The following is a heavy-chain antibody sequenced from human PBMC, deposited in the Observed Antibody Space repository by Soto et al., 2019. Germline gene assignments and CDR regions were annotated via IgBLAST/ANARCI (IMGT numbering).Heavy chain of an antibody. CDR2: IYYSGST. D-gene: IGHD5-12*01. CDR1: GCSISSYY. V-gene: IGHV4-59*01. Sequence: PSETLSLTCTVSGCSISSYYWSWIRQPPGKGLEWIGYIYYSGSTNYNPSLKSRVTISVDTSKSQFSLKLSSVTAADTAVYYCARGYPSGESDYWGQGTLVTVSS. J-gene: IGHJ4*02. CDR3: ARGYPSGESDY.